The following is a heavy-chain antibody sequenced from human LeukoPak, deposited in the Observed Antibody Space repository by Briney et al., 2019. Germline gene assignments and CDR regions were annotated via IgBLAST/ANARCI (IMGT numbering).Heavy chain of an antibody. CDR1: GGSISSYY. CDR2: VY. V-gene: IGHV4-59*01. Sequence: KSSETLSLTCTVSGGSISSYYWSWVRQPPGKGLEWIGFVYSPSLKSRVTISVDTSKNQFSLKLRSVTAADTAVYYCSRISSSNWYNERGAFDVWGQGTMVTVSS. CDR3: SRISSSNWYNERGAFDV. D-gene: IGHD6-13*01. J-gene: IGHJ3*01.